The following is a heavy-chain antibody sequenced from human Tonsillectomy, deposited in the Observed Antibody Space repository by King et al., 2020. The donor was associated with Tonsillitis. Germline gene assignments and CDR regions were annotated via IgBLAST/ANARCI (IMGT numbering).Heavy chain of an antibody. CDR3: AKDPARIAAAEHALYFDY. CDR2: ISGSGGST. J-gene: IGHJ4*02. D-gene: IGHD6-13*01. Sequence: DVQLVESGGGLVQPGGSLRLSCAASGFTFTSYAMSWVRQAPGKGLEWVSGISGSGGSTYYADSVKGRFTISRDNSKNTQYLQMNSLRAEDTAVYYCAKDPARIAAAEHALYFDYWGQGTLVTVSS. CDR1: GFTFTSYA. V-gene: IGHV3-23*04.